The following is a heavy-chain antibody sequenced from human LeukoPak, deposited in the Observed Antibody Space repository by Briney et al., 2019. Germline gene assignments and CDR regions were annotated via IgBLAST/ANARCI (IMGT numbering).Heavy chain of an antibody. CDR1: GGSISGGGYY. V-gene: IGHV4-31*03. CDR2: IYYSGST. CDR3: ARWAYCSSTSCPRSGYYYYGMDV. Sequence: SQTLSLTCTVSGGSISGGGYYWSWIRQHPGKGLEWIGYIYYSGSTYYNPSLKSRVTISVDTSKNQFSLKLSSVTAADTAVYYCARWAYCSSTSCPRSGYYYYGMDVWGQGTTVTVSS. J-gene: IGHJ6*02. D-gene: IGHD2-2*01.